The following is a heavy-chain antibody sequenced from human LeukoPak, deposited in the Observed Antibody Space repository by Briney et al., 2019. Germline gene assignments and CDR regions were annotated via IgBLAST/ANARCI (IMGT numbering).Heavy chain of an antibody. J-gene: IGHJ4*02. Sequence: QPGRSLRLSCAASGFTFNNYGMHWVRQAPGKGLEWVAVIWYDGSKKNYADPVKGRFAISRDNSKNTLYLQMNSLRAEDTAVYYCAKSTTSVRVPEGFDYWGQGTLVTVSS. CDR1: GFTFNNYG. CDR2: IWYDGSKK. D-gene: IGHD1-14*01. V-gene: IGHV3-33*06. CDR3: AKSTTSVRVPEGFDY.